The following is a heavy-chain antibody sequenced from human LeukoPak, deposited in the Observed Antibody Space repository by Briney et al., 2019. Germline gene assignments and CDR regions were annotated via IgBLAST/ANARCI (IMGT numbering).Heavy chain of an antibody. CDR1: GFTFSSYS. J-gene: IGHJ4*02. CDR2: ISSSSSYI. Sequence: SGGSLRLSCAASGFTFSSYSMNWVRQAPGKGLEWVSSISSSSSYIYYADSVKGRFTISRDNSKNTLYLQMNSLRAEDTAVYYCAKNSAPDNWGQGTLVTVSS. CDR3: AKNSAPDN. D-gene: IGHD3-10*01. V-gene: IGHV3-21*01.